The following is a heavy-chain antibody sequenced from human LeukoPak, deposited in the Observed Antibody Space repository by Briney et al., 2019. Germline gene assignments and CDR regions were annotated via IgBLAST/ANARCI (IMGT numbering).Heavy chain of an antibody. J-gene: IGHJ4*02. CDR1: GGSISSSNW. CDR2: IYHSGST. Sequence: SETLSLTCAVSGGSISSSNWWSWVRQPPGKGLEWIGEIYHSGSTNYNPSLKSRVTISADKSKNQFSLKLSSVTAADTAVYYCARDSGGPYGGYVNYFDYWGQGTLVTVSS. D-gene: IGHD5-12*01. CDR3: ARDSGGPYGGYVNYFDY. V-gene: IGHV4-4*02.